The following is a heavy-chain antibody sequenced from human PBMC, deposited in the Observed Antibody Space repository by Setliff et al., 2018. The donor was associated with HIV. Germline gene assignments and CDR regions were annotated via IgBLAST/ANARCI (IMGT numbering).Heavy chain of an antibody. V-gene: IGHV7-4-1*02. Sequence: ASVKVSCKASGYSFTTYSLNWVRHVPGKGVEWMGWISSNTANPTYAQDFTGRFFFSLDTSVKTAYLQITTLKAEGSAVYYCARANIYSDAFDIWGQGTTVTVSS. CDR3: ARANIYSDAFDI. CDR2: ISSNTANP. J-gene: IGHJ3*02. D-gene: IGHD2-21*01. CDR1: GYSFTTYS.